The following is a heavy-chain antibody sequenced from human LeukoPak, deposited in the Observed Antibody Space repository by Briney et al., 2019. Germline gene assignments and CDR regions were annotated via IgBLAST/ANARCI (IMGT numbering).Heavy chain of an antibody. J-gene: IGHJ4*02. Sequence: GSPRLSCAASGFTFSSYSMNWVRQAPGKGLEWVSYISGSSSTIYYADSVKGRFTISRDNAKNSLYLQMNSLRAEDTAVYYCARDYYGDYGFDYWGQGTLVTVSS. CDR2: ISGSSSTI. CDR1: GFTFSSYS. D-gene: IGHD4-17*01. CDR3: ARDYYGDYGFDY. V-gene: IGHV3-48*01.